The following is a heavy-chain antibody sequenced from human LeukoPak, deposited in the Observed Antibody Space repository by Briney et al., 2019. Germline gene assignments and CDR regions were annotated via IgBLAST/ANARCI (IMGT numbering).Heavy chain of an antibody. CDR2: IIPIFGTA. D-gene: IGHD5-18*01. V-gene: IGHV1-69*13. J-gene: IGHJ4*02. Sequence: GASVKVSCKASGYTFTSYAISWVRQAPGQGLEWMGGIIPIFGTANYAQKFQGRVTITADESTSTAYMELSSLRSEDTAVYYCAQALSYGHYYFDYWGQGTLVTVSS. CDR1: GYTFTSYA. CDR3: AQALSYGHYYFDY.